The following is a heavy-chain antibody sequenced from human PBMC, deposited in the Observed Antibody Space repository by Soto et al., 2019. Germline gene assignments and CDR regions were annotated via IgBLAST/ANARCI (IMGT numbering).Heavy chain of an antibody. CDR2: ISGSGGST. CDR1: GFTFSSYA. V-gene: IGHV3-23*01. D-gene: IGHD1-20*01. J-gene: IGHJ4*02. CDR3: DNGAEDIAAAVSFDY. Sequence: GGSLRLSCAASGFTFSSYAMSWVRQAPGKGLEWVSAISGSGGSTYYADSVKGRFTISRDNSKNTLYLQMNSLRAEDADVSYCDNGAEDIAAAVSFDYWGQGTLVTVSS.